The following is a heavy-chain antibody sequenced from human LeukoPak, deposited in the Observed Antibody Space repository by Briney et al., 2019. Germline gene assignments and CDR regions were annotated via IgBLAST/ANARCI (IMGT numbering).Heavy chain of an antibody. J-gene: IGHJ6*02. Sequence: NPSETLSLTCTVSGGSISSYYWSWIRQPAGKGLEWIGRIYTSGSTNYNPSLKSRVTMSVDTSKNQFSLKLSSVTAADTAVYYCARYGYCSGGSCYFGYYGMDVWGQGTTVTVSS. V-gene: IGHV4-4*07. D-gene: IGHD2-15*01. CDR1: GGSISSYY. CDR3: ARYGYCSGGSCYFGYYGMDV. CDR2: IYTSGST.